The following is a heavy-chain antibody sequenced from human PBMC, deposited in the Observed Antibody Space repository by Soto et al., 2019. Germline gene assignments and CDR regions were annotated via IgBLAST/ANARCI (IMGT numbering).Heavy chain of an antibody. CDR2: IYSRGST. D-gene: IGHD3-10*01. Sequence: QVQLQESGPGLVKPSETLSLTCTISGGSIDSYYWSWIRQSAGKGLEWIGRIYSRGSTNYNPSLNSRVTMSVDTSKNQFSLRLSSVTAADTAVYHCAIDRGDSGSADYWGQGTLVIVSS. J-gene: IGHJ4*02. V-gene: IGHV4-4*07. CDR3: AIDRGDSGSADY. CDR1: GGSIDSYY.